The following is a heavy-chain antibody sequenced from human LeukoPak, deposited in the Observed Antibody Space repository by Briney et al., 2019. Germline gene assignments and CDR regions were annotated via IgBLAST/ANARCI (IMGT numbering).Heavy chain of an antibody. J-gene: IGHJ4*02. CDR2: SNSGGTT. CDR3: ARGGYSSSWYHFDY. V-gene: IGHV3-53*01. D-gene: IGHD6-13*01. Sequence: FTVSNSGGTTNYADSVKGRFTISRDNSKNTLFLQMNSLRAEDTAVYYCARGGYSSSWYHFDYWGQGTLVTDSS.